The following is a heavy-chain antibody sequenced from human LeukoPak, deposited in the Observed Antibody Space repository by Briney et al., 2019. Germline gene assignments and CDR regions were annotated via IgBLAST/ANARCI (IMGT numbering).Heavy chain of an antibody. J-gene: IGHJ6*03. Sequence: GGSLRLSCAASGFTFSSYNMNWVRQAPGKGLERVSYFSSSSNTIYYADSVKGRFTISRDNAKNSLYLQMNSLRAEDTAVYYCAREGGEWLGYSYYYYMDVWGKGTTVTVSS. D-gene: IGHD6-19*01. CDR1: GFTFSSYN. CDR2: FSSSSNTI. CDR3: AREGGEWLGYSYYYYMDV. V-gene: IGHV3-48*01.